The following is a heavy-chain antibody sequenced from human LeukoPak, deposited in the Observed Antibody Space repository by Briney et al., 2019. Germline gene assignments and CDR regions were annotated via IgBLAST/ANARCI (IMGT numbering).Heavy chain of an antibody. V-gene: IGHV4-4*07. J-gene: IGHJ6*03. CDR3: AREITIFGVVILPYYYYYMDV. CDR1: GGSISSYY. CDR2: IYTSGST. D-gene: IGHD3-3*01. Sequence: SETLSLTCTVSGGSISSYYWSWIRQRAGKGLEWIGRIYTSGSTNYNPSLTSRVTMSVDTSKNQFSLKLSSVTAADTAVYYCAREITIFGVVILPYYYYYMDVWGKGTTVTVSS.